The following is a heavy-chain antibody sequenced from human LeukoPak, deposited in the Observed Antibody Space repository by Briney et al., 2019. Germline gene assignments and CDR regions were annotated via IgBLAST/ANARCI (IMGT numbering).Heavy chain of an antibody. CDR3: ATDGSSWYPTNFDY. Sequence: GASVKVSCKVSGYTLTELSMHWVRQAPGKGLEWMGGFDPEDGETTYAQKFQGRVTMTEDTSTDTAYMELSSLRSEDTAVYYCATDGSSWYPTNFDYWGQGTLVTVSS. V-gene: IGHV1-24*01. J-gene: IGHJ4*02. CDR2: FDPEDGET. CDR1: GYTLTELS. D-gene: IGHD6-13*01.